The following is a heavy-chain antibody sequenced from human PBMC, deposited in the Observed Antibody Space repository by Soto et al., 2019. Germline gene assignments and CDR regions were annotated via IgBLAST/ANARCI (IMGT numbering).Heavy chain of an antibody. D-gene: IGHD6-13*01. J-gene: IGHJ6*02. CDR1: GGSISSYY. V-gene: IGHV4-59*01. Sequence: SETLSLTCTVSGGSISSYYWSWIRQPPGKGLEWIGYIYYSGSTNYNPSLKSRVTISVDTSKNQFSLKLSSVTAADTAVYYCARVTYSFPTYTYYYGMDVWGQGTTVTVSS. CDR2: IYYSGST. CDR3: ARVTYSFPTYTYYYGMDV.